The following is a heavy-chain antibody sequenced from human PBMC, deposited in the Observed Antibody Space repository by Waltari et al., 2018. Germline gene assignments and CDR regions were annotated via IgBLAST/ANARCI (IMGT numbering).Heavy chain of an antibody. CDR3: AKDRVTVVVITTQFDY. V-gene: IGHV3-23*01. Sequence: RLSCAASGFTFSSYAMSWVRQAPGEGLEWVSAISGSGGSTYYADSVKGRFTISRDNSKNTLYLQMNSLRAEDTAVYYCAKDRVTVVVITTQFDYWGQGTLVTVSS. CDR1: GFTFSSYA. CDR2: ISGSGGST. D-gene: IGHD3-22*01. J-gene: IGHJ4*02.